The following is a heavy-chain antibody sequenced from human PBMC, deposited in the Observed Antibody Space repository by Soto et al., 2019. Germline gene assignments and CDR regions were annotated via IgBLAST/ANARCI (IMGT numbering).Heavy chain of an antibody. V-gene: IGHV4-39*01. Sequence: QLQLQESGPGLVKPSETLSLTCTVSGGSISSSSYYWGWIRQPPGKGLEWIGSIYYSGSTYYNPSLKSRVTISVDTSKNQFSLKLSSVTAADTAVYYCARHRPAGIAARLGPWGQGTLVTVSS. CDR1: GGSISSSSYY. D-gene: IGHD6-6*01. J-gene: IGHJ5*02. CDR2: IYYSGST. CDR3: ARHRPAGIAARLGP.